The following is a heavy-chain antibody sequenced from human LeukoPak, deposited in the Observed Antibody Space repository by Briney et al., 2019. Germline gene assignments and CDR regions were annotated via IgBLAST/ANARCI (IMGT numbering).Heavy chain of an antibody. CDR2: INPSGGST. D-gene: IGHD5-12*01. V-gene: IGHV1-46*01. CDR1: GYTFTNYY. J-gene: IGHJ4*02. CDR3: AREGEIGYDLSDY. Sequence: VASVKVSFKASGYTFTNYYMNWVRQAPGQGLEWMGIINPSGGSTSYAQKFQGRVTVTRDTSTSTVYMELSSLGSEDTAMYYCAREGEIGYDLSDYWGQGTLVTVSS.